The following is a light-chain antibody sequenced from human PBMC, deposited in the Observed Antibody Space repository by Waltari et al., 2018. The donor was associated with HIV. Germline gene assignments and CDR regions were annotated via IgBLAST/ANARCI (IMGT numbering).Light chain of an antibody. CDR3: QSADTSGTRV. V-gene: IGLV3-25*03. J-gene: IGLJ1*01. Sequence: SFELTQPPSVSVSPGQTATNTCPGDALSKQYSYWYQQKPGQAPVVVIYKDTERPSGIPERFSGSSSGTTVTLTISGVQAEDEADYYCQSADTSGTRVFASGTKVTVL. CDR1: ALSKQY. CDR2: KDT.